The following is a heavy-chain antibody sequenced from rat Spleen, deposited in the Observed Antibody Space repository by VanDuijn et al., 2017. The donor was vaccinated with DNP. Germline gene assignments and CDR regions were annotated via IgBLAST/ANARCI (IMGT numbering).Heavy chain of an antibody. D-gene: IGHD1-4*01. Sequence: QVQLKESGPGLVQPSQTLSLTCTVSGFSLTNYHVHWVRQPPGKGLEWIAAISSGGSTYYNSVFKSRLSISRDTSKSQVFLKMNSLQTEDTAIYFCSRDRDSTGIRTWYFDFWGPGTMVTVSS. CDR2: ISSGGST. V-gene: IGHV2S12*01. CDR1: GFSLTNYH. CDR3: SRDRDSTGIRTWYFDF. J-gene: IGHJ1*01.